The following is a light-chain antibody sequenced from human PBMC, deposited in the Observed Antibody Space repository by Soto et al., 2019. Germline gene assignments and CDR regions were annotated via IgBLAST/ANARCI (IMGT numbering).Light chain of an antibody. Sequence: EVVMTQSPATLSVSPGESATLSCRASQRVDSSVAWYQQIPGQPPRLLIYAASTRVTGIPARFSGSGSGTEFTLTISSLHSEDFVVYYCKQYHRGAITFGQGTRLEIK. V-gene: IGKV3-15*01. CDR3: KQYHRGAIT. CDR1: QRVDSS. J-gene: IGKJ5*01. CDR2: AAS.